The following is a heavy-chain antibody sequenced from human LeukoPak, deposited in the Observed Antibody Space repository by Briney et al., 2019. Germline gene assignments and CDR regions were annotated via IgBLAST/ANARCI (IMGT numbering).Heavy chain of an antibody. CDR3: ARESLSGAAPYYYYGMDV. V-gene: IGHV3-30-3*01. Sequence: GGSLRLSCAASGFTFSSYAMHWVRQAPGKGLEWVAVISYVGSNKYYADSVKGRFTISRDNSKNTLYLQMNSLRAEDTAVYYCARESLSGAAPYYYYGMDVWGQGTTVTVSS. J-gene: IGHJ6*02. CDR2: ISYVGSNK. D-gene: IGHD7-27*01. CDR1: GFTFSSYA.